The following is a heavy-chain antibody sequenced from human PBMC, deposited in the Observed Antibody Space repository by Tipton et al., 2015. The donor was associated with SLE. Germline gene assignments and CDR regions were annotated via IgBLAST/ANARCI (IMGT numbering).Heavy chain of an antibody. J-gene: IGHJ3*02. CDR1: GHSISSGYY. V-gene: IGHV4-38-2*02. CDR2: FYHSGST. Sequence: GLVKPSETLSLICNVSGHSISSGYYWGWIRQFPGKGLEWIGSFYHSGSTYYNPSLKGRVTMSVDMSKNQIFLKMTSVTAADSAVYFCARVWLNNAFDIWGQGTRVTVSS. CDR3: ARVWLNNAFDI. D-gene: IGHD2/OR15-2a*01.